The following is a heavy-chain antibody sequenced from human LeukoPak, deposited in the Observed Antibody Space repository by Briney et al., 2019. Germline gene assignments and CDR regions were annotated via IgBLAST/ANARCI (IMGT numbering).Heavy chain of an antibody. CDR2: IHYSGST. D-gene: IGHD3-22*01. V-gene: IGHV4-31*03. CDR1: VGSISRGGYY. Sequence: SETLSLTCTVSVGSISRGGYYCSWIRRHPGKGLGWIGYIHYSGSTYYNPSVKSRVTISVDTSKTQFSLKLSSVTAADTAVYYCARGYYDSSGYSLWGYDYWGQGTLVTVSS. CDR3: ARGYYDSSGYSLWGYDY. J-gene: IGHJ4*02.